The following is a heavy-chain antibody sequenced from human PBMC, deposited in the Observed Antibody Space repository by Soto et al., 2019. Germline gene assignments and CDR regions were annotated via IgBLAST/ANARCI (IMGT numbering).Heavy chain of an antibody. Sequence: TETPYLTCTVSDDSLSRPNWSHWVRQPPGKGLEWIGEVYHGGRTKYNPSLESRVTILVDMSKNQFSLNLFSVTAADTAVYFCARLAPDSSGWYGLDTWGQGS. CDR3: ARLAPDSSGWYGLDT. J-gene: IGHJ5*02. CDR1: DDSLSRPNW. CDR2: VYHGGRT. D-gene: IGHD3-22*01. V-gene: IGHV4-4*01.